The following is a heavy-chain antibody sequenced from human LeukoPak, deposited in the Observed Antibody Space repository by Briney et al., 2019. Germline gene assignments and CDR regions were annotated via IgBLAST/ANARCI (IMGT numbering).Heavy chain of an antibody. D-gene: IGHD3-22*01. Sequence: SETLSLTCTVSGGSISSYYWTWIRQPPGKGLEWIGYIYYSGNSNYTPSLKSRVTMSIDTSKNQFSLNLNSVSAADTAVYFCARGSYDHSGRPHFDSWGQGTLVTVSS. J-gene: IGHJ4*02. CDR3: ARGSYDHSGRPHFDS. V-gene: IGHV4-59*01. CDR2: IYYSGNS. CDR1: GGSISSYY.